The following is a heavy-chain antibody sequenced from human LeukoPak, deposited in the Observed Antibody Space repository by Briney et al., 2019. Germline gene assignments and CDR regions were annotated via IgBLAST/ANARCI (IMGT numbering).Heavy chain of an antibody. Sequence: VASVKVSCKASGYTFTGYYMHWVRQAPGQGLEGMGWINPNSGGTNYAQKFQGRVTMTRDTSISTAYMELSRLRSDDTAVYYCAREREGCSSTSCFNWFDPWGQGTLVTVSS. V-gene: IGHV1-2*02. CDR1: GYTFTGYY. D-gene: IGHD2-2*01. CDR3: AREREGCSSTSCFNWFDP. CDR2: INPNSGGT. J-gene: IGHJ5*02.